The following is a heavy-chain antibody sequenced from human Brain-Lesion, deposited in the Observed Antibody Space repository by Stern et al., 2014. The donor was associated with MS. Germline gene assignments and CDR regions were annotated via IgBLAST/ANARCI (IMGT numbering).Heavy chain of an antibody. D-gene: IGHD3-3*01. J-gene: IGHJ5*02. V-gene: IGHV3-7*01. Sequence: VQLVESGGDLVQPGGSLRLSCVASGFTFSDYWLTWVRQAPGKGLQWVANINPDGRDTNYADSVKGRFTLSRDNSKNTLYLQMNSLRVDDTAVYYCARIDRGNYDFWSGYYDYWFDPWGQGTLVTVSS. CDR2: INPDGRDT. CDR3: ARIDRGNYDFWSGYYDYWFDP. CDR1: GFTFSDYW.